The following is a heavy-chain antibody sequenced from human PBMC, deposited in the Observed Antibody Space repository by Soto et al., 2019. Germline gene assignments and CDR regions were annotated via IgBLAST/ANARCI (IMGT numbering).Heavy chain of an antibody. CDR2: ISSTTNYI. CDR3: AKSRVVPAAIRFGLNYYYYGMDV. CDR1: GFTFTRYS. J-gene: IGHJ6*02. Sequence: PGGSLRLSCAASGFTFTRYSMNWVRQAPGKGLEWVSSISSTTNYIYYGDSMKGRFTISRDNAKNSLYLEMNSLRAEDTAVYYCAKSRVVPAAIRFGLNYYYYGMDVWGQGTTVTVSS. D-gene: IGHD2-2*01. V-gene: IGHV3-21*06.